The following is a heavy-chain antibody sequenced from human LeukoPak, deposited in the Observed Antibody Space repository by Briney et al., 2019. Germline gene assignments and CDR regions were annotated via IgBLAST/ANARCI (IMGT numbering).Heavy chain of an antibody. J-gene: IGHJ5*02. V-gene: IGHV3-72*01. Sequence: GGSLRLSCAASGFTFSDHYMDWVRQAPGKGLEWVARTRNKANSHTTEYAASVKDRFTISRDDSKNSLFLQMNSLKTEDTAVYYCARANPLAARHPCWSCWFDPWGQGTLVTVSS. D-gene: IGHD6-6*01. CDR2: TRNKANSHTT. CDR1: GFTFSDHY. CDR3: ARANPLAARHPCWSCWFDP.